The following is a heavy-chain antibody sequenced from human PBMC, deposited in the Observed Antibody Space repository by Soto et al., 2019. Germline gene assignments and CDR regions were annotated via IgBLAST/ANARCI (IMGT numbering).Heavy chain of an antibody. J-gene: IGHJ4*02. Sequence: VPLVESGGGSVQPGGPWRSSVVASGITLVGSWMHWVGQVPGKGLVWVARVDSAGSGTSYADSVKGRFTISRDNAKNTLSLQMDSLRVEDTAVYYCATVFEHWGQGIPVTVSS. V-gene: IGHV3-74*01. CDR3: ATVFEH. CDR2: VDSAGSGT. CDR1: GITLVGSW.